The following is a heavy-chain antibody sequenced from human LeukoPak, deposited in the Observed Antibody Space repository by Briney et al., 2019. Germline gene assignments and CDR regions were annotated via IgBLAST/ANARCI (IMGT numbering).Heavy chain of an antibody. J-gene: IGHJ3*02. CDR3: AREAYCGGDCAFDI. CDR1: GGTFSSYA. V-gene: IGHV1-69*01. CDR2: IIPIFGTA. D-gene: IGHD2-21*02. Sequence: GSSVKVSCKASGGTFSSYAISWVRQAPGQGLEWMGGIIPIFGTANYTQKFQGRVTITADESTSTAYMELSSLRSEDTAVYYCAREAYCGGDCAFDIWGQGTMVTVFS.